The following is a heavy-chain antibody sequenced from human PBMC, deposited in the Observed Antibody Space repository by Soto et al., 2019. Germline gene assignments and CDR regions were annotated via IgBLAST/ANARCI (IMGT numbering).Heavy chain of an antibody. Sequence: PGGSLRLSCAASGFTFSSYWMSGVRQAPGKGLEWVANIMQDGSEKYYVDSVKGRFTISRDNAKNSLYMQMNSLRAEDTAVYYCASKGIAARRWYWFEPWGQGTMVTLSS. CDR2: IMQDGSEK. D-gene: IGHD6-6*01. CDR3: ASKGIAARRWYWFEP. J-gene: IGHJ5*02. V-gene: IGHV3-7*03. CDR1: GFTFSSYW.